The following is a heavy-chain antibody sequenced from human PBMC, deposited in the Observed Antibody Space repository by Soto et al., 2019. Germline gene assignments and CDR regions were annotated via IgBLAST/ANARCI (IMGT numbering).Heavy chain of an antibody. CDR3: ARAGRSGRYFFDS. J-gene: IGHJ4*02. CDR1: GGSMNYYY. D-gene: IGHD6-19*01. Sequence: QVLLQESGPGLVQPSETLSLTCTVSGGSMNYYYWSWIRQSPGKGLEWIGYVYYSGTTYYNPSLQSRVTISIDTSQNQFSLKLRSVTAADSAIYYCARAGRSGRYFFDSWGRGTLVTVSS. CDR2: VYYSGTT. V-gene: IGHV4-59*01.